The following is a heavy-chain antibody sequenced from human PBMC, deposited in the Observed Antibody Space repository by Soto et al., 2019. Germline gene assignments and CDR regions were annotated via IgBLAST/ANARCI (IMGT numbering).Heavy chain of an antibody. V-gene: IGHV5-51*01. CDR3: ARTSAAGEYYYGLDF. J-gene: IGHJ6*02. D-gene: IGHD6-13*01. CDR2: IYPGDSET. CDR1: CYLFTRCW. Sequence: VESLVTSRHGSCYLFTRCWIRLERQTPAKGQGWMGIIYPGDSETRYSPSFHGQVTISAEKTISTAYLQWSSLKAAATAMYYCARTSAAGEYYYGLDFWGQGTTVTVSS.